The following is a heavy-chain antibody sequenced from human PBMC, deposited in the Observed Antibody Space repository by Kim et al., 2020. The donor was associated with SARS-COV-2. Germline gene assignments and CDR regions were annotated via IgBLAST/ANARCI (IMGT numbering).Heavy chain of an antibody. Sequence: SETLSLTCTVSGGSISSSRYYWGWIRQPPGKGLEWIGSIYYSGSTYYNPSLKSRVTISVDTSKNQFSLKLSSVTAADTAVYYCARQRISIWYERWFDPWGQGTLVTVSS. CDR3: ARQRISIWYERWFDP. CDR2: IYYSGST. D-gene: IGHD6-13*01. J-gene: IGHJ5*02. CDR1: GGSISSSRYY. V-gene: IGHV4-39*01.